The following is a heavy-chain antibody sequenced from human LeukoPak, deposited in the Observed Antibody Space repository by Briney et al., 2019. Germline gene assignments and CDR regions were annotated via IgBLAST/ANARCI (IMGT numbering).Heavy chain of an antibody. CDR1: GFTLNSFG. J-gene: IGHJ5*02. Sequence: GGSLRLSCVASGFTLNSFGMHRVRQAPGKGLEWVSSISHSGTYIYYADSVKGRFTLSRDTSKNSLFLQMNSLRAEDTVVYSCTTEAVPGTSWFDPWGQGTLVTVSS. V-gene: IGHV3-21*01. CDR3: TTEAVPGTSWFDP. D-gene: IGHD1/OR15-1a*01. CDR2: ISHSGTYI.